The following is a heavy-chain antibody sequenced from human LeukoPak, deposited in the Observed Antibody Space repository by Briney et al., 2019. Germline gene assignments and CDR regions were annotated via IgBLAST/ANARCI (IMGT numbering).Heavy chain of an antibody. CDR1: GGTFSSYA. V-gene: IGHV1-69*05. CDR3: ARGVEGSSRNYYYYYMDV. Sequence: SVKVSCKASGGTFSSYAISWVRQAPGQGLEWMGGIIPIFGTANYAQKFQGRVTITTDESTSTAYMELSSLRSEDTAVYYCARGVEGSSRNYYYYYMDVWGKGTTVTVSS. D-gene: IGHD6-13*01. CDR2: IIPIFGTA. J-gene: IGHJ6*03.